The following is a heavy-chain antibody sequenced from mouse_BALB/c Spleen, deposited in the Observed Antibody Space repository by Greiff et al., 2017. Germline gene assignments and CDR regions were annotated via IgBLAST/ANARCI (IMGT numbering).Heavy chain of an antibody. CDR1: GFTFNTYA. V-gene: IGHV10-1*02. D-gene: IGHD2-14*01. J-gene: IGHJ2*01. CDR2: IRSKSNNYAT. Sequence: EVQLVESGGGLVQPKGSLKLSCAASGFTFNTYAMNWVRQAPGKGLEWVARIRSKSNNYATYYADSVKDRFTISRDDSQSMLYLQMNNLKTEDTAMYYCVRHAYYRYDAYFDYWGQGTTLTVSS. CDR3: VRHAYYRYDAYFDY.